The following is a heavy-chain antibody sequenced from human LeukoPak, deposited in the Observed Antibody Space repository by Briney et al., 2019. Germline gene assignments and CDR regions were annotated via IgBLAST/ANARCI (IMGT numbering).Heavy chain of an antibody. CDR2: ISKDGSST. V-gene: IGHV3-74*01. J-gene: IGHJ4*02. D-gene: IGHD1-26*01. CDR1: GFTCNNYA. Sequence: PGGSLRLSCAASGFTCNNYAMNWVRQAPGKGLAWVSRISKDGSSTYYADSVKGRFTISRDNAKNTLYLQMNSLRAEDTAVYYCARDEVGVGATHDYWGQGTLVTVSS. CDR3: ARDEVGVGATHDY.